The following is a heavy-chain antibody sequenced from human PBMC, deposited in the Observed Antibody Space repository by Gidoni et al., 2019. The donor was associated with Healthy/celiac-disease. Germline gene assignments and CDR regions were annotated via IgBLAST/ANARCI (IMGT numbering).Heavy chain of an antibody. CDR3: ARQLGSGSYYNYYGMDV. D-gene: IGHD1-26*01. V-gene: IGHV1-69*01. CDR2: IIPIFGTA. J-gene: IGHJ6*02. Sequence: QVQLVQSGAEVKKPGSSVKVSCKASGGPFSSYAISWVRQAPGQGLEWRGGIIPIFGTANDAQKFQGRVTITADESTSTAYMELSSLRSEDTAVYYCARQLGSGSYYNYYGMDVWGQGTTVTVSS. CDR1: GGPFSSYA.